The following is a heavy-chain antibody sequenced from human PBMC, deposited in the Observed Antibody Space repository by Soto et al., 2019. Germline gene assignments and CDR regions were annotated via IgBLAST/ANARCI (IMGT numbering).Heavy chain of an antibody. D-gene: IGHD4-17*01. CDR1: GGSFSGYY. Sequence: QVQLQQWGAGLLKPSETLSLTCAVYGGSFSGYYWSWIRQPPGKGLEWIGEINHSGSTNYNPSLKQRDTIPVDPAKNQVSLKLRPVTAADTAVYYCARWCSGTVTTHWFDPWGQGTLVTVSS. CDR3: ARWCSGTVTTHWFDP. CDR2: INHSGST. J-gene: IGHJ5*02. V-gene: IGHV4-34*01.